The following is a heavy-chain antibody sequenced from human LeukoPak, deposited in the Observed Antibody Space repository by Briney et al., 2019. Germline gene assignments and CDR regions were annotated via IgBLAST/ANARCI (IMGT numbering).Heavy chain of an antibody. CDR3: ASPFFDF. V-gene: IGHV4-39*01. CDR2: FHYNGST. J-gene: IGHJ4*02. Sequence: PSETLSLTCTVSGVSISSGSYYWGWIRQPPGKGLEYIGSFHYNGSTYYNPSLKSRVTISVDTSKSQFSLKLSSVTAADTAVYYCASPFFDFWGQGTLVTVSS. CDR1: GVSISSGSYY.